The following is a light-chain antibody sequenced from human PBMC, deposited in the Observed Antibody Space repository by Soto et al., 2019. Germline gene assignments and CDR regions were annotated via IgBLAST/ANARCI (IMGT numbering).Light chain of an antibody. CDR2: DVS. V-gene: IGLV2-8*01. CDR1: SSDIGGYDS. CDR3: CSYASSSSYV. Sequence: QSVLTQSPSASGSPGQSVTISCTGTSSDIGGYDSVSWYQQHPGKAPKVMIYDVSKRPSGVPDRFSGSKSGNTASLTVSALQAEDEADYYCCSYASSSSYVFGTGTKVTVL. J-gene: IGLJ1*01.